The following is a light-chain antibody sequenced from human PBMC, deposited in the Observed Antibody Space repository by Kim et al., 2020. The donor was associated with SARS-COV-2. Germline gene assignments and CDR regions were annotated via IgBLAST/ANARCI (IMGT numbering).Light chain of an antibody. J-gene: IGLJ2*01. CDR3: QAWDSSTVV. Sequence: VSAGQTDSITCPGDDLGDKYACWYQQKPGQSPVLVIYQDSKRPSGIPERFSGSNSGNTATLTISGTRAMDEADYYCQAWDSSTVVFGGGTQLIVL. CDR1: DLGDKY. CDR2: QDS. V-gene: IGLV3-1*01.